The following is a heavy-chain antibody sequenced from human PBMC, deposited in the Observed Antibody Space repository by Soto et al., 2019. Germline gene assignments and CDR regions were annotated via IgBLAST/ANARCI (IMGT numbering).Heavy chain of an antibody. D-gene: IGHD3-16*02. CDR2: ISGSGGST. CDR1: GFPFSSYA. V-gene: IGHV3-23*01. CDR3: AKVSGYDYVWGSYRFFDY. J-gene: IGHJ4*02. Sequence: SLRLSCAASGFPFSSYAMSWVRQAPGKGLEWVSAISGSGGSTYYADSVKGRFTISRDNSKNTLYLQMNSLRAEDTAVYYCAKVSGYDYVWGSYRFFDYWGQGTLVTVSS.